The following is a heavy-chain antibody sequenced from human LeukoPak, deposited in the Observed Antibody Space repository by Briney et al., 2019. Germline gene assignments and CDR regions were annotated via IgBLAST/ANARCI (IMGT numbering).Heavy chain of an antibody. V-gene: IGHV3-48*01. Sequence: PGGSLRLSCAASGFTFSAHSMCWVRQGPGKGLELVSYISGSGNIIQYADSVKGRFTNSRDNARNSLDLQMNSLRAEDTAVYYCARDCWARLRAPLDPWGQGTLVTVSS. CDR1: GFTFSAHS. J-gene: IGHJ5*02. D-gene: IGHD4-17*01. CDR2: ISGSGNII. CDR3: ARDCWARLRAPLDP.